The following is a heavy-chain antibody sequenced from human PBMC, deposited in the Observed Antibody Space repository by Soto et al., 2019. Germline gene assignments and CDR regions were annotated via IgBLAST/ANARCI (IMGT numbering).Heavy chain of an antibody. D-gene: IGHD6-19*01. CDR3: ARDWGTPGRGSAVGYYYHYGMDV. CDR2: IKDDGSEK. CDR1: EFTFNTYW. Sequence: EVQLVESGGGLVQPGGSLRLSCLASEFTFNTYWMNWVRQAPGRGLEWVANIKDDGSEKNYVYSVKGRFTISSDNAKNSLYLHMNSLRGEDTAVYFCARDWGTPGRGSAVGYYYHYGMDVWGQGTTVTVSS. J-gene: IGHJ6*02. V-gene: IGHV3-7*05.